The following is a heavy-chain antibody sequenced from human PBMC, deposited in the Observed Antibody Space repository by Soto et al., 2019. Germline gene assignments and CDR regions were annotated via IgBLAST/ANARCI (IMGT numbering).Heavy chain of an antibody. D-gene: IGHD6-13*01. CDR2: INPSGGST. Sequence: ASVKVSWKASGYAFTSYYMHWVRQAPGQGLEWMGIINPSGGSTSYAQKFQGRVTMTRDTSTSTVYMELSSLRSEDTAVYYCVIAAAGTPYYFDYWGQGTLVTVSS. J-gene: IGHJ4*02. CDR3: VIAAAGTPYYFDY. V-gene: IGHV1-46*01. CDR1: GYAFTSYY.